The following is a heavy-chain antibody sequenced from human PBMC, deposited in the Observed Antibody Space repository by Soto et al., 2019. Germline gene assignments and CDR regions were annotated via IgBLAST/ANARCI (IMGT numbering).Heavy chain of an antibody. CDR3: ATNYDVWSGYSHSREDAFDI. J-gene: IGHJ3*02. V-gene: IGHV1-8*01. CDR1: GYTFTTYD. CDR2: INPNTGST. D-gene: IGHD3-3*01. Sequence: QVQLVQSGAEVEKPGASVKVSCKASGYTFTTYDLNWVRQATGQGLEWMGWINPNTGSTGYAQKFQGIVTMTRNTSINTAYMDLSSLRPEDTAVYYCATNYDVWSGYSHSREDAFDIWGQGTLVTVSS.